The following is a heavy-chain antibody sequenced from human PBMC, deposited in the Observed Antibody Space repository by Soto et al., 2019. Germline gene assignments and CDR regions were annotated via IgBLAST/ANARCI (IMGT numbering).Heavy chain of an antibody. CDR1: GFTFSNYW. CDR3: TKGGYYSYDAFDI. V-gene: IGHV3-74*03. D-gene: IGHD3-22*01. J-gene: IGHJ3*02. Sequence: GGSLRLSCAASGFTFSNYWTHWVRQAPGKGLVWVSRINRDGSSTTYADSVKGRFTISRDNAKNTLDLQMNSLRAEDTAVYYCTKGGYYSYDAFDIWGQGTRVTVSS. CDR2: INRDGSST.